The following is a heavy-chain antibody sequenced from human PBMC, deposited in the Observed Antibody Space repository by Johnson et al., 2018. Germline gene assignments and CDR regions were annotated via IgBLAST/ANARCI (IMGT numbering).Heavy chain of an antibody. J-gene: IGHJ6*02. V-gene: IGHV5-51*01. D-gene: IGHD3-10*01. CDR2: VYPGDSDT. CDR3: ARLGRECYGSGSYYPSCPYCYYGMDV. CDR1: GYSFTSYW. Sequence: VQLVQSGAEVKKPGESLKISCKGSGYSFTSYWIGWVRQMPGKGLEWMGIVYPGDSDTRYSPSFQGQVTISAEKSISTAYLQWSSREASDTAMYYCARLGRECYGSGSYYPSCPYCYYGMDVWGQGTTVTVSS.